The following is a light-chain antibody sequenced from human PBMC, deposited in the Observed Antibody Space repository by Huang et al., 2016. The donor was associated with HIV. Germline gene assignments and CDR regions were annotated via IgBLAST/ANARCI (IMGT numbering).Light chain of an antibody. J-gene: IGKJ5*01. V-gene: IGKV2-28*01. CDR3: MQSLRSSIT. CDR1: QSLLHNDKYNY. Sequence: DVVLTQSPFSLPVTPGEPASISCRSSQSLLHNDKYNYVDWYLQKPGQSPQVLIYMDAIRASGVPDRVSGSGSGTDFTLKISRVEAEDVGIYYCMQSLRSSITFGQGTRLEIK. CDR2: MDA.